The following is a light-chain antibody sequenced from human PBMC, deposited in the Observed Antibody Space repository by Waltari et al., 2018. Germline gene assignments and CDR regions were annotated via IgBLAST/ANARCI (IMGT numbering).Light chain of an antibody. CDR3: ASYAGSRYV. J-gene: IGLJ1*01. CDR1: SSDVGGYNY. Sequence: PPSASGSPGQSVTISCTGTSSDVGGYNYVSWYQQHPGKVPKLMIYEVSKRPSGVPDRFSGSKSGNTASLTVSGLQAEDEADYYCASYAGSRYVFGTGTKVTVL. CDR2: EVS. V-gene: IGLV2-8*01.